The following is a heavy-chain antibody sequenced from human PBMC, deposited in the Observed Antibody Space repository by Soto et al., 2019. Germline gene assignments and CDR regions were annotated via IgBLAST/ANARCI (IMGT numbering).Heavy chain of an antibody. CDR3: AKEKGTVAGLFDY. Sequence: PGGSLRLSCSASGFTFSSYAMSWVRQAPGKGLEWVSLFSGSGGNTNYADPVKGRFTIYRDNSKTTLYLQINSLRAEDTAVYYCAKEKGTVAGLFDYWGHGTRVTVS. CDR1: GFTFSSYA. D-gene: IGHD6-19*01. V-gene: IGHV3-23*01. CDR2: FSGSGGNT. J-gene: IGHJ4*01.